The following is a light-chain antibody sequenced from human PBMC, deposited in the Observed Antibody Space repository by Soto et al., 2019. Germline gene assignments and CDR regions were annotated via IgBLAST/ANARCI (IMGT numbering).Light chain of an antibody. V-gene: IGKV3-20*01. CDR3: QQYGSLPKLT. Sequence: EIVMTQSPATLSVSPGERATLSCRASQSVSSSYLAWYQQKPGQAPRLLIYGASSRATGIPDRFSGSGSGTDFTLTISRLEPEDFAVYYCQQYGSLPKLTFGGGTKVDIK. CDR2: GAS. CDR1: QSVSSSY. J-gene: IGKJ4*01.